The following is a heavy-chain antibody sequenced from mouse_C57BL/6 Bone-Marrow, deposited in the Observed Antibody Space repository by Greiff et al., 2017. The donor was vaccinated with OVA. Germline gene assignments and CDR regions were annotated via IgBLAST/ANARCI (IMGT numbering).Heavy chain of an antibody. Sequence: VHVKQSGAELVRPGASVKLSCTASGFNIKDDYMHWVKQRPEQGLEWIGWIDPENGDTEYASKFQGKATITADTSSNTAYLQLSSLTSEDTAVYYCTTSIFDYYGSSFDYWGQGTTLTVSS. CDR2: IDPENGDT. D-gene: IGHD1-1*01. V-gene: IGHV14-4*01. CDR3: TTSIFDYYGSSFDY. J-gene: IGHJ2*01. CDR1: GFNIKDDY.